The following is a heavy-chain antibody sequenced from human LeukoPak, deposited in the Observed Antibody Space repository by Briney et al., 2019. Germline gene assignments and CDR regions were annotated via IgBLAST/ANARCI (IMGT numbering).Heavy chain of an antibody. CDR2: INPNSGGT. CDR3: ASGGGVHIVVVTASFDY. J-gene: IGHJ4*02. CDR1: GYTFTGYY. V-gene: IGHV1-2*02. D-gene: IGHD2-21*02. Sequence: GASVKVSCKASGYTFTGYYMHWVRQAPGQGLEWMGWINPNSGGTNYAQKFQGRVTMTRDTSISTAYMELSRLRSDDTAVYYCASGGGVHIVVVTASFDYWGQGTLVTVSS.